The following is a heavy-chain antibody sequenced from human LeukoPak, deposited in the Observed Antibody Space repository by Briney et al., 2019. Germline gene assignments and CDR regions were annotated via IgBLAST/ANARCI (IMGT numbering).Heavy chain of an antibody. CDR2: IYYSGST. V-gene: IGHV4-39*01. D-gene: IGHD6-19*01. Sequence: PSETLSLTCTASGGSISSSSYYWGWIRQPPGKGLEWIGSIYYSGSTYYNPSLKSRVTISVDTSKNQFSLKLSSVTAADTAVYYCARPIAVAGSYYFDYWGQGTLVTVSS. CDR3: ARPIAVAGSYYFDY. CDR1: GGSISSSSYY. J-gene: IGHJ4*02.